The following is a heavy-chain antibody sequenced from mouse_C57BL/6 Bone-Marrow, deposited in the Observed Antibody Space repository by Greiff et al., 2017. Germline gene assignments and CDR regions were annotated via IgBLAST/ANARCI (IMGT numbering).Heavy chain of an antibody. CDR3: ARQLYGFAY. V-gene: IGHV5-6*02. CDR2: ISSGGSYT. J-gene: IGHJ3*01. Sequence: EVKLVESGGDLVKPGGSLKLSCAASGFTFSSYGMSWVRQTPDKRLEWVATISSGGSYTYYPDSVKGRFTISRDNAKNTLYLQMSSLKSEDTAMYYCARQLYGFAYWGQGTLVTVSA. CDR1: GFTFSSYG. D-gene: IGHD1-1*01.